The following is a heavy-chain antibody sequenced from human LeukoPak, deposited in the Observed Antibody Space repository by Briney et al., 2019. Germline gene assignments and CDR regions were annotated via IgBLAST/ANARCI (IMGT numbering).Heavy chain of an antibody. J-gene: IGHJ6*03. CDR2: IIPIFGTA. D-gene: IGHD3-3*01. CDR3: AGTYYDFWSGSGAMDV. V-gene: IGHV1-69*05. CDR1: GGTFSSYA. Sequence: GASVKVSCKASGGTFSSYAISWVRQPPGQGLEWMGGIIPIFGTANYAQKFQGRVTITTDESTSTAYMELNSLRSEDTAVYYCAGTYYDFWSGSGAMDVWGKGTTVTVSS.